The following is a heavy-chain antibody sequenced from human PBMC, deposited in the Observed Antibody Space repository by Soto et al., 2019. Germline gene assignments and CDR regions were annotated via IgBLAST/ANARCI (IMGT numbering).Heavy chain of an antibody. CDR2: IYHSGTT. CDR3: ARDFFGNHYFDY. D-gene: IGHD3-10*01. CDR1: GYSISSGSP. Sequence: PXETLSLTCEDAGYSISSGSPWVWIRQPPVKGLEWIGNIYHSGTTSYNPSLKSRVTVSVDTSKNQISLNLTSVTAADTAIYYCARDFFGNHYFDYWGQGILVTVSS. J-gene: IGHJ4*02. V-gene: IGHV4-38-2*02.